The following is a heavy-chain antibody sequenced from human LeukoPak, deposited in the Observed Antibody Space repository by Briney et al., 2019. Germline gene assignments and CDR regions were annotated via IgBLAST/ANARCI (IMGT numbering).Heavy chain of an antibody. D-gene: IGHD6-13*01. V-gene: IGHV3-23*01. J-gene: IGHJ4*02. CDR1: GFTFSSYA. Sequence: GGSLRLSCAASGFTFSSYAMNWVRQAPGKGLEWVSTITGSGSSTYYADSVKGRFTMSRDNSKNTLYLQMNNLRAEDTAVYYCAQRSSSWYWGQGTLVTVSS. CDR2: ITGSGSST. CDR3: AQRSSSWY.